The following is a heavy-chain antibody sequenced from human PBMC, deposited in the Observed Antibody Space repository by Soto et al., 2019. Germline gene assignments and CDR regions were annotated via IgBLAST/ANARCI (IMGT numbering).Heavy chain of an antibody. CDR2: ISYDGSNK. D-gene: IGHD2-21*01. CDR1: GFTFSTYA. Sequence: GGSLRLSCAASGFTFSTYAMHWVRQAPGKGLEWVAVISYDGSNKYYADSVKGRFTISRDNTRNTLYLQMNSLRAEDTAVYYCAKVYGDGYMGFDCWGQGTLGTVSS. J-gene: IGHJ4*02. CDR3: AKVYGDGYMGFDC. V-gene: IGHV3-30-3*01.